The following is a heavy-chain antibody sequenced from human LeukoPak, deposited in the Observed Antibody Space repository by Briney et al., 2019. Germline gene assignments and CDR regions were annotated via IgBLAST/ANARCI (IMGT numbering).Heavy chain of an antibody. Sequence: GGSVRLSCAAPGFTVSSNYMSWVRQAPGKGLEWVSVIYSGGATYYADSVKDRFTISSDNSKNTVYLQMNSLRAEDTAVYFCARGTHSAYYYDFWGQGTLVTVSS. CDR2: IYSGGAT. D-gene: IGHD3-22*01. J-gene: IGHJ4*02. CDR3: ARGTHSAYYYDF. V-gene: IGHV3-66*01. CDR1: GFTVSSNY.